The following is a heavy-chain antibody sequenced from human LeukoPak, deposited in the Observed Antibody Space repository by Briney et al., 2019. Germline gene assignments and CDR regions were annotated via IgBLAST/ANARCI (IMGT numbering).Heavy chain of an antibody. Sequence: GGSLRLSCTVSGFTVSSNSMTWVRQAPGKGLEWVANMNQDGSGKYYMDSVKGRFAISRDNAKNSLYLQMNNLRVEDTAVYYCARDNDRKDDSWGQGTLVTVSS. CDR1: GFTVSSNS. J-gene: IGHJ5*02. CDR3: ARDNDRKDDS. V-gene: IGHV3-7*01. D-gene: IGHD3-16*01. CDR2: MNQDGSGK.